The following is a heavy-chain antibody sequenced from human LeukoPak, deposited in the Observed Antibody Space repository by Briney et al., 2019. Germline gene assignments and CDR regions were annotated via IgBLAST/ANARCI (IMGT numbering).Heavy chain of an antibody. CDR1: GGTFSSYA. CDR3: ARVRVGATYFDY. Sequence: GASVKVSCKASGGTFSSYAISRVRQAPGQGLEWMGRIIPILGIANYAQKFQGRVTITADKSTSTAYMELSSLRSEDTAVYYCARVRVGATYFDYWGQGTLVTVSS. D-gene: IGHD1-26*01. V-gene: IGHV1-69*04. CDR2: IIPILGIA. J-gene: IGHJ4*02.